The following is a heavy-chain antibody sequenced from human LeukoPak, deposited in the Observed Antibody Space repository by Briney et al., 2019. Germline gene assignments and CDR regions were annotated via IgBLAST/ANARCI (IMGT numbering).Heavy chain of an antibody. D-gene: IGHD4-17*01. CDR2: IYYSGST. V-gene: IGHV4-39*07. CDR1: GGSISSSSYY. CDR3: ARVSSGDYEDY. J-gene: IGHJ4*02. Sequence: SETLSLTCTVSGGSISSSSYYWGWIRQPPGKGLEWIGSIYYSGSTYYNPSLKSRVTISVDTSKNQFSLKLSSVTAADTAVYYCARVSSGDYEDYWGQGTLVTVSS.